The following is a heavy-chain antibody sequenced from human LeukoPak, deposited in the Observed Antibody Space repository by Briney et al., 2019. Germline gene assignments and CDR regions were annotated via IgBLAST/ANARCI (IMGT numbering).Heavy chain of an antibody. D-gene: IGHD6-19*01. J-gene: IGHJ4*02. V-gene: IGHV4-59*01. CDR2: IYYSGST. CDR3: ARGDSSGWYYFDY. CDR1: GGSISSYY. Sequence: SETLSLTCTVSGGSISSYYWSWIRQPPGKGLEWIGYIYYSGSTNYNPSLKSRVTISVDTSKNQFSLKLSSVTAADTAVYYCARGDSSGWYYFDYWGQGTLVTVSS.